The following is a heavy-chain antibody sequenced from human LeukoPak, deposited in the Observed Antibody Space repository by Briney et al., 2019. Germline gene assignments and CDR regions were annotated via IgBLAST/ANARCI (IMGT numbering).Heavy chain of an antibody. CDR2: TYYRSKWYN. Sequence: SQTLSLTCAISGDSVSSNSAAWNWIRQSPSRGLEWLGRTYYRSKWYNDYAVSVKSRITINPDTSKNQFSLQLNPVTPEDTAVYYCAREGGYCSSTSCYTKSITIFGVVFGLDVWGQGTTVTVSS. CDR3: AREGGYCSSTSCYTKSITIFGVVFGLDV. D-gene: IGHD2-2*02. J-gene: IGHJ6*02. V-gene: IGHV6-1*01. CDR1: GDSVSSNSAA.